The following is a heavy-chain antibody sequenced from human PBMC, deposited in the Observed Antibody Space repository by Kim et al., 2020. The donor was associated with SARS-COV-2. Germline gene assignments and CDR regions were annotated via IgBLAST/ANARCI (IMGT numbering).Heavy chain of an antibody. CDR1: GFTFSSYA. D-gene: IGHD3-10*01. CDR3: AKDYGAGGYYNVRNGFDD. CDR2: ISGSGGST. Sequence: GGSLRLSCAASGFTFSSYAMSWVRQAPGKGLEWVSAISGSGGSTYYADSVKGRFTISRDNSKNTLYLQMNSLRAEDTAVYYCAKDYGAGGYYNVRNGFDDWGQGTLVTVSS. J-gene: IGHJ4*02. V-gene: IGHV3-23*01.